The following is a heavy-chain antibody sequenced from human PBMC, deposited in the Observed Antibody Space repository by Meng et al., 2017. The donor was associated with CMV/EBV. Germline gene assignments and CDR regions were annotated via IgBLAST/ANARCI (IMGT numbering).Heavy chain of an antibody. Sequence: GASLKISCAASGFTFSSYSMNWVRQAPGKGLEWVSSISSSSSYIYYADSVKGRFTISRDNAKNSLYLQMNSLRAEDTAVYYCARPIYSGSYWGFDYGMDVWGQGTTVTVSS. V-gene: IGHV3-21*01. J-gene: IGHJ6*02. CDR2: ISSSSSYI. CDR3: ARPIYSGSYWGFDYGMDV. D-gene: IGHD1-26*01. CDR1: GFTFSSYS.